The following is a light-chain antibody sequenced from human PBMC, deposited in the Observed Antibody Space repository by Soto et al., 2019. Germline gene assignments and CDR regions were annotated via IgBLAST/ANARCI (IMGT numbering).Light chain of an antibody. CDR1: QSISSW. Sequence: EIPMTQSPSTLSASVGDRVTITCRASQSISSWLAWYQQKPGKAPKLLIYKASSLESGVPSRFSGSGSGTEFTLTISSLQPDDFATYYCQHYNSYSLTFGPGTKVDIK. J-gene: IGKJ3*01. CDR3: QHYNSYSLT. CDR2: KAS. V-gene: IGKV1-5*03.